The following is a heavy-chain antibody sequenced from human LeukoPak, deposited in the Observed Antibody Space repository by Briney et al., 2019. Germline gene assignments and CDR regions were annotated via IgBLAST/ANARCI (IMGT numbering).Heavy chain of an antibody. V-gene: IGHV3-74*01. CDR2: INSDGSST. Sequence: GGSLRLSCAASGFTFSSYWMHWVRQAPGKGLVWVSRINSDGSSTSYADSVKGRFTISRDNAKNTLYLQMNSLRAEDTALYYCAKSSTYYYDSSGYFDYWGQGTLVTVSS. J-gene: IGHJ4*02. CDR3: AKSSTYYYDSSGYFDY. CDR1: GFTFSSYW. D-gene: IGHD3-22*01.